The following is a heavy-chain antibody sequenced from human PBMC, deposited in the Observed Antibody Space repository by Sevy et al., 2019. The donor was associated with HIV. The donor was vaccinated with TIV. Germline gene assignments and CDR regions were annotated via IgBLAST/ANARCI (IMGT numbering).Heavy chain of an antibody. Sequence: GGSLRLSCAASGFTFSSYWMSWVRQAPGKGLEWVANIKQDGSEKYYVDSGKGRFTISRDKAKNSLYLQMNSLRAEDTALYYCARRRVAAPIFDYWGQGTLVTVSS. J-gene: IGHJ4*02. CDR2: IKQDGSEK. D-gene: IGHD6-19*01. CDR1: GFTFSSYW. V-gene: IGHV3-7*01. CDR3: ARRRVAAPIFDY.